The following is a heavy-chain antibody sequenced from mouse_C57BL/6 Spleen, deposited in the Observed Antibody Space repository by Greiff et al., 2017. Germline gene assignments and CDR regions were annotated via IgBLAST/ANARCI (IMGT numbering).Heavy chain of an antibody. CDR3: AREDYDVFDY. D-gene: IGHD2-4*01. Sequence: QVQLQQSGAELARPGASVKMSCKASGYTFTSYTMHWVKQRPGQGLEWIGYINPSSGYTKYNQKFKDKATLTADKSASTAYMQLSSLTSEDSAVYYCAREDYDVFDYWGQGTTLTVSS. J-gene: IGHJ2*01. CDR2: INPSSGYT. CDR1: GYTFTSYT. V-gene: IGHV1-4*01.